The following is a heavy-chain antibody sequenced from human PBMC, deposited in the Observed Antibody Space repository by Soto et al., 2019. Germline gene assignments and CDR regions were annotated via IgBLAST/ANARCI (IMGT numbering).Heavy chain of an antibody. CDR3: ARARDTVATVDFDY. J-gene: IGHJ4*02. CDR2: INHSGST. V-gene: IGHV4-34*01. Sequence: SETLSLSCAVYGGSFTGYYWSWIRQPPGKGREWIGEINHSGSTNYNPSLKSRVTISVDRSKNQFSLKLSSVTAADTAVYYCARARDTVATVDFDYWGQGTLVTVSS. D-gene: IGHD5-12*01. CDR1: GGSFTGYY.